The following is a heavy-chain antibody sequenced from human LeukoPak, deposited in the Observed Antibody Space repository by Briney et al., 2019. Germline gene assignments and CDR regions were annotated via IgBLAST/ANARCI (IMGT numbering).Heavy chain of an antibody. CDR1: GFSFRRHP. V-gene: IGHV3-30*02. CDR3: ASRPSGSDWGPFDF. J-gene: IGHJ4*02. D-gene: IGHD5-12*01. Sequence: GGSLRLSCAAAGFSFRRHPMFWVGQAPGKSLEWLAFIRFDGSETDYADSVKGRFTISRNNSKDTLYLQMNSLRAEDTARYYCASRPSGSDWGPFDFWGQGTLVSVSS. CDR2: IRFDGSET.